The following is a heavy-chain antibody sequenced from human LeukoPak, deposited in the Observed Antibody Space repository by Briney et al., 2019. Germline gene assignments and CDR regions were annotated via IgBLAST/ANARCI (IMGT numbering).Heavy chain of an antibody. D-gene: IGHD3-10*01. V-gene: IGHV4-39*07. CDR1: GGSISSTTYY. Sequence: SETLSLTCTVSGGSISSTTYYWGWIRRPPGKGLEWIGSIYYSGSTYYNPSLKSRVTISVDTSKNQFSLKLSSVTAADTAVYYCARSLWFGEPILTWGQGTLVTVSS. CDR3: ARSLWFGEPILT. CDR2: IYYSGST. J-gene: IGHJ5*02.